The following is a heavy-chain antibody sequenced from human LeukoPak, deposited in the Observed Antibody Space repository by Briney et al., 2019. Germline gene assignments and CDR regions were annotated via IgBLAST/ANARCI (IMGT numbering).Heavy chain of an antibody. CDR2: INPIGGST. CDR1: GYTFTSYY. V-gene: IGHV1-46*01. J-gene: IGHJ4*02. D-gene: IGHD5-24*01. Sequence: ASVKVSCKASGYTFTSYYMHWVRQAPGQGLEWMGIINPIGGSTIYAQKFQGRVTMTRDTSTSTAYMELSSLRSEDTAVYYCARALRMATIPGVNMNYFDYWGQGTLVTVSS. CDR3: ARALRMATIPGVNMNYFDY.